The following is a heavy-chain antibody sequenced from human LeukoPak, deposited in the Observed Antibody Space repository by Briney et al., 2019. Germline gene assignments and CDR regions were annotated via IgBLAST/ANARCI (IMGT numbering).Heavy chain of an antibody. CDR2: VKQDGSEK. CDR3: ARADTAMVPFDY. V-gene: IGHV3-7*03. Sequence: GGSLRLSCAASGFTFSSYWMSWVRQAPGKGLEWVANVKQDGSEKYYVDSVKGQFTISRDNAKNSLYLQMNSLRAEDTAVYYCARADTAMVPFDYWGQGTLVTVSS. CDR1: GFTFSSYW. J-gene: IGHJ4*02. D-gene: IGHD5-18*01.